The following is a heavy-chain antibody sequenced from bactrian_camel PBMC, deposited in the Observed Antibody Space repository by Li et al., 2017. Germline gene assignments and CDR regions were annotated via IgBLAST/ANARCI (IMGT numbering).Heavy chain of an antibody. J-gene: IGHJ6*01. CDR1: GTTDGYRFDSRC. CDR3: AADRPQYSDYESICGGDFGY. Sequence: VQLVESGGGSVQVGGSLRLSCTASGTTDGYRFDSRCLGWFRQAPGKAREGVAVVYTGADSTYYADSVKGRFTISKDNAKNTLYLQMNSLKPEDTATYYCAADRPQYSDYESICGGDFGYWGQGTQVTVS. D-gene: IGHD4*01. V-gene: IGHV3S31*01. CDR2: VYTGADST.